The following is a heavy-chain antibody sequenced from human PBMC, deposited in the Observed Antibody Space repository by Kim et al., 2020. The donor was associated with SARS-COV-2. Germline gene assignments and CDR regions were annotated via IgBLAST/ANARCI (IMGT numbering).Heavy chain of an antibody. J-gene: IGHJ4*02. Sequence: GGSLRLSCGASGFTFSSYGMSWVRQAPGKGPEHVSGISASGAGTYYADSVKGRFTISRDNSKNILYLQMNNMRAEDTAKYYCAKEIAVVGKPNFDYWGQGTLVTVSS. CDR1: GFTFSSYG. V-gene: IGHV3-23*01. CDR3: AKEIAVVGKPNFDY. CDR2: ISASGAGT. D-gene: IGHD6-19*01.